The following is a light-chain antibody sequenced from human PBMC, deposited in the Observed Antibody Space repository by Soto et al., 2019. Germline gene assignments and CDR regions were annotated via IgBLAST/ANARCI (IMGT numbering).Light chain of an antibody. V-gene: IGLV1-51*01. CDR2: DNN. CDR3: GTWDSSLSTWV. Sequence: QSVLTQPPSVSAAPGQTVTISCSGSSSNIGSNYISWYQQLPGTAPKLLIYDNNNRPSGIPDRFSGSKSGTSATLGITGLQTGDEADYYCGTWDSSLSTWVFGGGTKVTVL. CDR1: SSNIGSNY. J-gene: IGLJ3*02.